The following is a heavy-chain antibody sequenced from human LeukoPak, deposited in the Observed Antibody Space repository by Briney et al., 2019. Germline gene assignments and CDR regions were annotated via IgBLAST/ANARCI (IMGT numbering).Heavy chain of an antibody. D-gene: IGHD2-2*01. CDR3: ARVEYQLLHDSWFDP. CDR2: IYPGDSDT. CDR1: GYSFTSYW. Sequence: PGESLKISCKGSGYSFTSYWIGWVRQMPGKGLEWMGIIYPGDSDTRYSPSFQGQVTISADKSISTAYLQWSSLKASDTAMYYCARVEYQLLHDSWFDPWGQGTLVTVSS. V-gene: IGHV5-51*01. J-gene: IGHJ5*02.